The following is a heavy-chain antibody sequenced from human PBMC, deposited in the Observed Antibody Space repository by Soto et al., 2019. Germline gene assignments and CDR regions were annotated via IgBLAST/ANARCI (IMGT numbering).Heavy chain of an antibody. V-gene: IGHV4-4*02. CDR2: ISHGGNT. CDR1: SDSIDSSDW. Sequence: QAQLQESGPGLVKPSETLSLTCTVFSDSIDSSDWWNWVRQSPGRGLEWIGEISHGGNTNYNPSLMSRVTMSVDMSKNQCSLSVNSVTAADTAVYYCARDTKTASGQWYFDLWGRGTLVTVSS. CDR3: ARDTKTASGQWYFDL. D-gene: IGHD1-26*01. J-gene: IGHJ2*01.